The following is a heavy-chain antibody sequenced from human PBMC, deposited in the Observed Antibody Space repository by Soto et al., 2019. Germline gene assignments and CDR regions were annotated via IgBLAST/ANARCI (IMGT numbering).Heavy chain of an antibody. Sequence: EVQLVESGGGLAQPGGSLRLSCAASGFIFSRYYMHWVRQAPGKGLEWVSRINSDASSTDYADCVRGRFTISTDNAKNSLLRQLSSLRAVDVAVYYCARVCGGTCSSAFDPWGQGTLVTVSS. CDR2: INSDASST. CDR1: GFIFSRYY. J-gene: IGHJ5*02. CDR3: ARVCGGTCSSAFDP. V-gene: IGHV3-74*01. D-gene: IGHD2-2*01.